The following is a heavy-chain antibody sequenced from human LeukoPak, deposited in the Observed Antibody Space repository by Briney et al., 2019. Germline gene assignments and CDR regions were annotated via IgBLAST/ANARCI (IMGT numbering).Heavy chain of an antibody. Sequence: SQTLSLTCAISGDSVSSNSAAWNWIRQSPSRGIEWLGRTYYRSKWYNDYAVSVKSRITINPDTSKNQFSLQLNSVTPEDTAVYYCASYSGYLDAFDIWGQGTMVTVSS. J-gene: IGHJ3*02. CDR1: GDSVSSNSAA. CDR3: ASYSGYLDAFDI. V-gene: IGHV6-1*01. CDR2: TYYRSKWYN. D-gene: IGHD2-21*01.